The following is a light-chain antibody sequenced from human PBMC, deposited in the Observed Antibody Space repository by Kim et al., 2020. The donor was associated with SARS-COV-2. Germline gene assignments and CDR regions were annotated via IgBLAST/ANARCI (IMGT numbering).Light chain of an antibody. J-gene: IGLJ3*02. CDR3: NPRDSSGNHLV. V-gene: IGLV3-19*01. Sequence: SSELTQDPAVSVALGQTVRITCQGDSLRSYYPSWYQQKPGQAPVLVIYGKNNRPSGIPDRFSGSSSGNTASLTITGAQAEDEADYYCNPRDSSGNHLVFG. CDR2: GKN. CDR1: SLRSYY.